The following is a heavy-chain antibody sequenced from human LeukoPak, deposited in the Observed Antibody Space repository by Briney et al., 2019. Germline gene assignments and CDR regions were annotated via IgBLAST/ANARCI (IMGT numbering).Heavy chain of an antibody. J-gene: IGHJ1*01. Sequence: PGGSLRLSCAASGFTFSSYWMHWVRQAPGKGLVWVSRIKSDGSTRYAGSVKGRFTISRDNAKNTVSLQMNSLRAEDTGVYYCARAPSEIGGYYPEYFRHWGQGTLVTVSP. CDR2: IKSDGST. V-gene: IGHV3-74*01. CDR3: ARAPSEIGGYYPEYFRH. D-gene: IGHD3-22*01. CDR1: GFTFSSYW.